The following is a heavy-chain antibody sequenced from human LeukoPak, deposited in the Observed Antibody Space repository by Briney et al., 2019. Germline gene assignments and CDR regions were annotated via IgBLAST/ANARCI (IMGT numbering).Heavy chain of an antibody. CDR3: ARLTEGQNWNFNH. J-gene: IGHJ4*02. D-gene: IGHD1-1*01. Sequence: ASVKVSCKASGYTFTGYYMHWVRQAPGQGLEWMGWINPNSGGTNYAQKFQGRVTMTRDTSIGTAYMELSRLRSDDTAVYYCARLTEGQNWNFNHWGQGTLVTVSS. V-gene: IGHV1-2*02. CDR1: GYTFTGYY. CDR2: INPNSGGT.